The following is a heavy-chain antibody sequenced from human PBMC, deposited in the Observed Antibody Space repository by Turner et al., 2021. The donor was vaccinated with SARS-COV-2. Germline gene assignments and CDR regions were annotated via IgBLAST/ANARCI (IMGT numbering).Heavy chain of an antibody. CDR2: FDPEDGET. CDR1: GYTLIELS. J-gene: IGHJ5*02. Sequence: QVQLVQSGAEVTKPGASVKVSCKVSGYTLIELSMHWVRQAPGKGLEWMGGFDPEDGETIYAQKCQGRVTMTEDTSTDTAYMELSSLRSEDTAVYYCATAPPYCTNGVCPNWFDPWGQGTLVTVSS. D-gene: IGHD2-8*01. CDR3: ATAPPYCTNGVCPNWFDP. V-gene: IGHV1-24*01.